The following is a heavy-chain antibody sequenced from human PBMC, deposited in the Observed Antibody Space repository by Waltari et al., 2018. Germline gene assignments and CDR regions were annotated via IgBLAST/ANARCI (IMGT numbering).Heavy chain of an antibody. CDR1: GDSITSTRW. D-gene: IGHD1-26*01. CDR3: AAVGFGGFDY. J-gene: IGHJ4*02. V-gene: IGHV4-4*02. CDR2: IYHTGST. Sequence: HVQLQESGPGLVKPSETLSLTCAVSGDSITSTRWWTWVRQPPGKGLEWIGEIYHTGSTNDNPSLKSRVTISVDQSKNQFSLNLTSVTAADTAVYYCAAVGFGGFDYWGQGTLVTVSS.